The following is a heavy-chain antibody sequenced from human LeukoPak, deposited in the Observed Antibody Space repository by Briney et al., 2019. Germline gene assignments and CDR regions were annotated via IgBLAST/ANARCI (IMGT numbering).Heavy chain of an antibody. J-gene: IGHJ3*02. CDR2: INPNSGGT. CDR3: ARRTGFFDAFDI. D-gene: IGHD7-27*01. Sequence: ASVKVSCKASGYTFTDYYMHWVRQAPGQGLEWMGWINPNSGGTNYAQKFQGRVTMTGDTSISTAYMELSRLRSDDTAVYYCARRTGFFDAFDIWGQGTMVTVSS. V-gene: IGHV1-2*02. CDR1: GYTFTDYY.